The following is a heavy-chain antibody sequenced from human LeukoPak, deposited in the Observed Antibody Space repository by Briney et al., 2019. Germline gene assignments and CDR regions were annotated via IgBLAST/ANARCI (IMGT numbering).Heavy chain of an antibody. Sequence: PSETLSLTCTVSGGSISSYYWSWIRQPPGKGLEWIGYIYYSGSTNYNPSLKSRVTISVDTSKNQFSLKLTSVTAADTAVYYCAREASMRSSDYWGQGTLVTVSS. CDR3: AREASMRSSDY. V-gene: IGHV4-59*12. CDR2: IYYSGST. CDR1: GGSISSYY. J-gene: IGHJ4*02. D-gene: IGHD2/OR15-2a*01.